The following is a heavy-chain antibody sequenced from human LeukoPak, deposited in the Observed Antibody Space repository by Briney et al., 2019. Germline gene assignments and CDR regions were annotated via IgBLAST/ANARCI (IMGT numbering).Heavy chain of an antibody. CDR1: GYTFTSYG. J-gene: IGHJ4*02. CDR2: ISAYNGNT. V-gene: IGHV1-18*01. CDR3: ARARPGTTYYYDSSGYWDY. Sequence: ASVKVSCKASGYTFTSYGISRVRQAPGQGLEWMGWISAYNGNTNYAQKLQGRVTMTTDTSTSTAYMELRSLRSDDTAVYYCARARPGTTYYYDSSGYWDYWGQGTLVTVSS. D-gene: IGHD3-22*01.